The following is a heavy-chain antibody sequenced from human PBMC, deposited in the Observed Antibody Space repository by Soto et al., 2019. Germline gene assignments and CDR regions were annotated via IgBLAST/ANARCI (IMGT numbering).Heavy chain of an antibody. J-gene: IGHJ6*02. CDR2: ITYDGSNK. CDR3: AKDVTVTEGSWYYYYGMDV. V-gene: IGHV3-30*18. CDR1: GFTFSSYG. D-gene: IGHD4-17*01. Sequence: QVQLGESGGGVVQPGRSLRLSCAASGFTFSSYGMHWVRQAPGKGLEWVAVITYDGSNKYYADSVKGRFTISRDNSKNTLYLQMNSLRAEDTAVYYCAKDVTVTEGSWYYYYGMDVWGQGTKVTVSS.